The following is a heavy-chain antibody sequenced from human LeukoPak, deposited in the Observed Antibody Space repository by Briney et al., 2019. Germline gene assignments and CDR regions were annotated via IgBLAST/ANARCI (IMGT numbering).Heavy chain of an antibody. Sequence: GGSLRLSCTASGFTFGDYAMSWVRQAPGKGLEWVGFIRSKAYGGTTEYAASVKGRFTISRDDSKSIAYLQMNSLKTKDTAVYYCTRDVLAGASPAAPFDYWGQGTLVTVSS. CDR2: IRSKAYGGTT. J-gene: IGHJ4*02. CDR1: GFTFGDYA. D-gene: IGHD1-26*01. CDR3: TRDVLAGASPAAPFDY. V-gene: IGHV3-49*04.